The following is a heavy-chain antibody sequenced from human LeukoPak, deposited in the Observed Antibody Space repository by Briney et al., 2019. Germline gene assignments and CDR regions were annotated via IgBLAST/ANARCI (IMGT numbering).Heavy chain of an antibody. D-gene: IGHD3-10*01. CDR2: ISDGESP. V-gene: IGHV4-59*01. CDR3: ARYSSPYYYGSGRTAADAFDI. Sequence: SETLSLTCSVSGGSISYYYWSWIRQFPGKGLEWIGYISDGESPDYNPSLQSRVTIYVDSSKNQFSLKLSSVTAADTAVYYCARYSSPYYYGSGRTAADAFDIWGQGTMVTVSS. J-gene: IGHJ3*02. CDR1: GGSISYYY.